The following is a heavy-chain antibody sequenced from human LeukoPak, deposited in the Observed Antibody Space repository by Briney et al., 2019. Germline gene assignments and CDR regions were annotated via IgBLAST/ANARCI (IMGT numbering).Heavy chain of an antibody. CDR2: IYPGDSDT. V-gene: IGHV5-51*01. J-gene: IGHJ5*02. Sequence: GESLKISCKGSGYSFTSYWIGRVCQMPGKGLEWMGIIYPGDSDTRYSPSFQGQVTISADKSISTAYLQWSSLKASDTAMYYCARAAPRTVRFLEWLSNTNWFDPWGQGTLVTVSS. CDR3: ARAAPRTVRFLEWLSNTNWFDP. CDR1: GYSFTSYW. D-gene: IGHD3-3*01.